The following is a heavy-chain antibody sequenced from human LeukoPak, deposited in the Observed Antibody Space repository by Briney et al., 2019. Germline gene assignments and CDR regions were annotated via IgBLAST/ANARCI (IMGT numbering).Heavy chain of an antibody. D-gene: IGHD6-19*01. CDR3: ARGQWLPEDVFDI. CDR1: GASIGTYY. V-gene: IGHV4-59*01. CDR2: IYYSGST. Sequence: SETLSHTCTVSGASIGTYYWSWIRQPPGKGLEWIGYIYYSGSTNYNPSLKSRVTISVDTSKNQSSLKLSSVTAADTAVYYCARGQWLPEDVFDIWGQGTMVTVSS. J-gene: IGHJ3*02.